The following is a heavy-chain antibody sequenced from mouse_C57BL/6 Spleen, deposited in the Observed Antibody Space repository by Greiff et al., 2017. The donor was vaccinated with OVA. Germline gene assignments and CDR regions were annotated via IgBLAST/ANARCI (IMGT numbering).Heavy chain of an antibody. CDR1: GFTFSSYA. Sequence: EVQGVESGGGLVKPGGSLKLSCAASGFTFSSYAMSWVRQTPEKRLEWVATISDGGSYTYYPDNVKGRFTISRDNAKNNLYLQMSHLKSEDTAMYYCARDRGGFITTVVAPFDYWGQGTTLTVSS. J-gene: IGHJ2*01. CDR3: ARDRGGFITTVVAPFDY. V-gene: IGHV5-4*01. CDR2: ISDGGSYT. D-gene: IGHD1-1*01.